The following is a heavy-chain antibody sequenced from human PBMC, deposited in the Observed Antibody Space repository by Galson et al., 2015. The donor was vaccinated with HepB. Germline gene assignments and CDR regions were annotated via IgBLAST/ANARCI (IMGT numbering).Heavy chain of an antibody. J-gene: IGHJ6*03. V-gene: IGHV3-48*04. Sequence: LRLSCAASGITFSSYSMNWVRQAPGKGLEWVSYISSSSSTIYYADSVKGRFTISRDNAKNSLYLQMNSLRAEDTAVYYCARCALKYYYYMDVWGKGTTVTVSS. CDR1: GITFSSYS. CDR2: ISSSSSTI. CDR3: ARCALKYYYYMDV.